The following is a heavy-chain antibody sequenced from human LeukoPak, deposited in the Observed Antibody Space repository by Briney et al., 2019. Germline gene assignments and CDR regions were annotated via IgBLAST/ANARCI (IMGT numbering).Heavy chain of an antibody. CDR3: ASRTASRSAGT. CDR2: SYYNGNT. D-gene: IGHD1-1*01. V-gene: IGHV4-59*12. Sequence: SETLSLTCTVSGGSITNYYWSWIRQPPGKGLEWIGFSYYNGNTNYNPSLKSRVTISVDTSKNQFSLKLSSVTAADTAVYYCASRTASRSAGTWGQGTLVTVSS. J-gene: IGHJ4*02. CDR1: GGSITNYY.